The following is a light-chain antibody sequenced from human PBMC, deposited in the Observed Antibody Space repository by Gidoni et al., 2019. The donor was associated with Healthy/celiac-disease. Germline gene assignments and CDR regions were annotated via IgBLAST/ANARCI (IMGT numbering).Light chain of an antibody. Sequence: DIHMTQTPSSLSASVGDRVTITCRASQSISSYLIWYQQKPGQAPKLLIYAASSLQSGVPSRFSGSGSGTDFTLTISSLQPEDFATYYCQQSSSTPRTFGQGTKLEIK. CDR1: QSISSY. J-gene: IGKJ2*01. CDR3: QQSSSTPRT. V-gene: IGKV1-39*01. CDR2: AAS.